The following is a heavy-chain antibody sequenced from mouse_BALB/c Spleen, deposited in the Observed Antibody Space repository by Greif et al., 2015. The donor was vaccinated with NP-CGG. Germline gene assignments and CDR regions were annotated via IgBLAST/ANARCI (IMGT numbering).Heavy chain of an antibody. CDR3: AREDRGGLDY. J-gene: IGHJ2*01. CDR1: GYTFTSYW. Sequence: VQLQQSGAELARPGASVKLSCKASGYTFTSYWMQWVKQRPGQGLEWIGAIYPGDGDTRYTQEFKGKATLTADKSSSTAYMQLSSLASEDSAVYYCAREDRGGLDYWGQGTTLTVSS. CDR2: IYPGDGDT. V-gene: IGHV1-87*01.